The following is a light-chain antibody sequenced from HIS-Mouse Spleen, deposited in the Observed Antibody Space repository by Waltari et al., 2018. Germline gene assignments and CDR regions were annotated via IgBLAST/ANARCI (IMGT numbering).Light chain of an antibody. CDR2: GAS. Sequence: EIVLTQSPGTLSLSPGERATLSCRASQSVSSSYLAWYQQKPGQAPRLLIYGASSRATGIPDRFSGSGSGTDFTLTISRLEREDFAVYCCRQYGSPGTFGQGTKVEIK. J-gene: IGKJ1*01. V-gene: IGKV3-20*01. CDR3: RQYGSPGT. CDR1: QSVSSSY.